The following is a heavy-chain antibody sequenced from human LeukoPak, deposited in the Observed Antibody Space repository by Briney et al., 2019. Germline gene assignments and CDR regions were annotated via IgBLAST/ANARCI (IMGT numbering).Heavy chain of an antibody. D-gene: IGHD2-2*01. CDR2: IKQDGGEK. J-gene: IGHJ4*02. CDR3: ASPYCSSTSCSTLHDY. V-gene: IGHV3-7*01. CDR1: GFTFSSYW. Sequence: GGSLRLSCAASGFTFSSYWMNWVRQAPGKGLEWVANIKQDGGEKYYVDSVKGRFTISRDNAKSSLYLQMNSLRAEDTAVYYCASPYCSSTSCSTLHDYWGQGTLVTVSS.